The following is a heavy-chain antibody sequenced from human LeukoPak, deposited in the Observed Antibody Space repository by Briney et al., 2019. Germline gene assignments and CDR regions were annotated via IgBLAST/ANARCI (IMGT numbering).Heavy chain of an antibody. CDR1: GVSFSGYY. D-gene: IGHD3-22*01. Sequence: SETLSLTRAVYGVSFSGYYWSWIRQPPGKGLEWIGEINHSGSTNYNPSLKSRVTISLDTSKNQFSLKLSPVIAADTAVYYCARGANYYDSSGYSATFDYWGQGTLVTVSS. V-gene: IGHV4-34*01. CDR2: INHSGST. J-gene: IGHJ4*02. CDR3: ARGANYYDSSGYSATFDY.